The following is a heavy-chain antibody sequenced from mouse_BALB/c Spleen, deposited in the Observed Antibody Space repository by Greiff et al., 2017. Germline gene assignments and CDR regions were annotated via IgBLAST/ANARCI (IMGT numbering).Heavy chain of an antibody. V-gene: IGHV5-6-3*01. D-gene: IGHD1-1*01. CDR2: INSNGGST. CDR1: GFTFSSYG. CDR3: AREVYYYGSSYAMDY. Sequence: EVQLVESGGGLVKPGGSLKLSCAASGFTFSSYGMSWVRQTPDKRLELVATINSNGGSTYYPDSVKGRFTISRDNAKNTLYLQMSSLKSEDTAMYYCAREVYYYGSSYAMDYWGQGTSVTVSS. J-gene: IGHJ4*01.